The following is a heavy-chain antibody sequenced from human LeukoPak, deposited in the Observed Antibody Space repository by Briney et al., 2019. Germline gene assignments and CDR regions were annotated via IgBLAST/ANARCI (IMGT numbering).Heavy chain of an antibody. V-gene: IGHV3-49*04. Sequence: GGSLRLSCTTSGFAFDDFAMSWVRQPAGKGLEWVGFIRRRAYVGAAEYAASVKGRFIISRDDSKGIAYLQMNSLKTEARAVYYCSRNGLVDFDYWGQGSRVIVSP. CDR1: GFAFDDFA. J-gene: IGHJ4*02. CDR3: SRNGLVDFDY. CDR2: IRRRAYVGAA.